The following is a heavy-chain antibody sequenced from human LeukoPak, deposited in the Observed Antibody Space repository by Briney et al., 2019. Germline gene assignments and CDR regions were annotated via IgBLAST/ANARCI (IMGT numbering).Heavy chain of an antibody. CDR1: GYTFTSYD. J-gene: IGHJ6*03. Sequence: ASVKVSCKASGYTFTSYDINWVRQATGQGLEWMGWMNPNSGNTGYAQKFQGRVTITRNTSISTAYMELSSLRSEDTAVYYCARSPGYDFWSGYYTSYYYMDVWGKGTTVTVSS. CDR3: ARSPGYDFWSGYYTSYYYMDV. V-gene: IGHV1-8*03. D-gene: IGHD3-3*01. CDR2: MNPNSGNT.